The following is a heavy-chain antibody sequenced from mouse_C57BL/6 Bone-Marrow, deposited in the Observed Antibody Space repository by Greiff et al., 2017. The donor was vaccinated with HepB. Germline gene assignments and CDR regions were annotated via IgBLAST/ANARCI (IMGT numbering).Heavy chain of an antibody. CDR2: IYWDDDK. V-gene: IGHV8-12*01. Sequence: QVTLKESGPGILQSSQTLSLTCSFSGFSLSTSGMGVSWIRQPSGKGLEWLAHIYWDDDKRYNPSLKSRLTISKDTSRNQVFLKITSVDTADTATYYCARRSLTTRWYFDVWGTGTTVTVSS. D-gene: IGHD1-1*01. CDR3: ARRSLTTRWYFDV. J-gene: IGHJ1*03. CDR1: GFSLSTSGMG.